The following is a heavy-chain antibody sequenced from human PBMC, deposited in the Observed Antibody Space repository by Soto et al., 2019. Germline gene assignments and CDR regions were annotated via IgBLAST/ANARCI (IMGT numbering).Heavy chain of an antibody. CDR2: IYYSGST. D-gene: IGHD4-17*01. CDR3: ARDLGDYGDYVKAGWFDP. J-gene: IGHJ5*02. Sequence: QVQLQESGPGLVKPSQTLSLTCTVSGGSISSGDYYWSWIRQPPGKGLEWIGYIYYSGSTYYNPSLESRVTISVDTSKNQFSLKLSSVTAADTAVYYCARDLGDYGDYVKAGWFDPWGQGTLVTVSS. CDR1: GGSISSGDYY. V-gene: IGHV4-30-4*01.